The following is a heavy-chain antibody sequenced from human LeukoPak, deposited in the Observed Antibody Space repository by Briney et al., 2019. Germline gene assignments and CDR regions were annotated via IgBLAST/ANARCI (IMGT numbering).Heavy chain of an antibody. J-gene: IGHJ4*02. CDR3: ARKGLFGELFGYYFDY. CDR1: GVSFSGYY. V-gene: IGHV4-34*01. CDR2: INHSGST. Sequence: SETLSLTCAVYGVSFSGYYWSWIRQPPGKGLEWVGEINHSGSTNYNPSLKNRVTISVDKSENQFSLKLSSVTAADTAVYYWARKGLFGELFGYYFDYWGEGTLVTVSS. D-gene: IGHD3-10*01.